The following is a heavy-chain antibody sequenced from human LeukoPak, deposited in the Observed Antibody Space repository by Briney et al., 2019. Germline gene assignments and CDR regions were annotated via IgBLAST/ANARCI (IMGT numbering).Heavy chain of an antibody. V-gene: IGHV3-74*01. CDR3: AREGSLEYYFDY. J-gene: IGHJ4*02. Sequence: GGSLGLSCAASGFFLNTYWMPWVRQAPGKGLGGVSRINSDGSKTSHADSVKGRFTVSRDNAKNTLYLQMNGLRAEDTAVYYCAREGSLEYYFDYWGRGTLVTVSS. CDR2: INSDGSKT. D-gene: IGHD3-10*01. CDR1: GFFLNTYW.